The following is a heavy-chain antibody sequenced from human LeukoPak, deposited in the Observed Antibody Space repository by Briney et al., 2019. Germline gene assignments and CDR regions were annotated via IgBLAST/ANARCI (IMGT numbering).Heavy chain of an antibody. CDR1: GFTFSSYA. J-gene: IGHJ4*02. D-gene: IGHD5-18*01. CDR2: ISGSGGTI. Sequence: PGGSLRLSCAASGFTFSSYAMSWVRQAPGKGLEWVSTISGSGGTINYADSVKGRFTISRDNSKNTLYLQMNSLRAEDTAVYYCGKNRYSYGQDCDYWGQGTLVTVSS. V-gene: IGHV3-23*01. CDR3: GKNRYSYGQDCDY.